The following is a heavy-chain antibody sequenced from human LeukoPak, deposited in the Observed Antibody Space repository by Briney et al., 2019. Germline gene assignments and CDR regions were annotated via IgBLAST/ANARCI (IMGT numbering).Heavy chain of an antibody. CDR3: ARDRVYDYVWGSYRYPPFDAFDI. V-gene: IGHV4-34*01. J-gene: IGHJ3*02. Sequence: PSETLSLTCAVYGGSFSGYYWSWIRQPPGKGLEWIGEINHSGSTNYNPSLKSRVTISVDTSKNQFSLKLSSVTAADTAVYYCARDRVYDYVWGSYRYPPFDAFDIWGQGTMVTVSS. D-gene: IGHD3-16*02. CDR1: GGSFSGYY. CDR2: INHSGST.